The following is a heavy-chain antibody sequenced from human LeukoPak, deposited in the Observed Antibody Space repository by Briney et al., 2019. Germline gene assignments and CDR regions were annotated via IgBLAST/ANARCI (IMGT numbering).Heavy chain of an antibody. CDR1: GYTFTSYY. D-gene: IGHD5-24*01. CDR3: ARDGWSEMGTILREVVSDY. J-gene: IGHJ4*02. Sequence: ASVRVSCKASGYTFTSYYMHWVRQAPGQGLEWMGIINPSGGSTSYAQKFRGRVTMTRDTSTSTLYMELSSLRPEDTAVYYCARDGWSEMGTILREVVSDYWGQGTLVTVSS. V-gene: IGHV1-46*01. CDR2: INPSGGST.